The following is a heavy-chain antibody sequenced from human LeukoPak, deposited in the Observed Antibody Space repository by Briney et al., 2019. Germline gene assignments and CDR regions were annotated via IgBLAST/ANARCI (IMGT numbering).Heavy chain of an antibody. CDR3: ASNRSSSD. CDR2: INHSGST. Sequence: SETLSLTCAVYGGSFSGYYWTWIRQPPGKGPEWIGEINHSGSTNYNPSLKSRVTISVDTPKNQFSLKVSSVTAADTAVYYRASNRSSSDWGQGTLVTVSS. CDR1: GGSFSGYY. J-gene: IGHJ1*01. V-gene: IGHV4-34*01. D-gene: IGHD6-6*01.